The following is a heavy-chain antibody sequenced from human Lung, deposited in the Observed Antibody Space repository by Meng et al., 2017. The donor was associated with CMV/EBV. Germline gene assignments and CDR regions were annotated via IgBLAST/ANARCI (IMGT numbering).Heavy chain of an antibody. CDR3: ARGILTNGFDAFDI. D-gene: IGHD2-8*01. Sequence: GGSXRLXCAASGFTFSNAWMSWVRQAPGKGLEWVSVIYSGGTTFKANSVKGRFTISRDNSKNTLFLQMNRLRAEDTAVYYCARGILTNGFDAFDIWGQGTMVTVSS. V-gene: IGHV3-53*01. CDR2: IYSGGTT. J-gene: IGHJ3*02. CDR1: GFTFSNAW.